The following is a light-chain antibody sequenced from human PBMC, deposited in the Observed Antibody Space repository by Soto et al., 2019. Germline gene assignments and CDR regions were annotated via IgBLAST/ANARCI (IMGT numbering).Light chain of an antibody. CDR3: CSYGGSYV. V-gene: IGLV2-23*02. Sequence: QSALTQPASVSGSPGQWITISCTGTSSDVGGYNLVSWYQQHPGKAPKVMIYEVSKRPSGVSNRFSGSKSGNTASLTISGLQAEDEADYYCCSYGGSYVFGPGTKSPS. CDR1: SSDVGGYNL. J-gene: IGLJ1*01. CDR2: EVS.